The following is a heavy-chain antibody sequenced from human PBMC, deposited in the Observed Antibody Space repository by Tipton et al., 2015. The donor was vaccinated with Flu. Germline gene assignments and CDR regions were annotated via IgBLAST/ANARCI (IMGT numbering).Heavy chain of an antibody. CDR1: GYIFTSYW. V-gene: IGHV5-51*03. CDR3: ARTDPYSSGFIDP. D-gene: IGHD6-19*01. Sequence: QLVQSGTEVRKPGESLKISCETSGYIFTSYWIGWVRQMPGKGLEWVGMVYPGDSDTKYGPSFQGRVTISADTSTGTAYLQWSSLQASDSAIYFCARTDPYSSGFIDPWGRGTLVTVSS. J-gene: IGHJ5*02. CDR2: VYPGDSDT.